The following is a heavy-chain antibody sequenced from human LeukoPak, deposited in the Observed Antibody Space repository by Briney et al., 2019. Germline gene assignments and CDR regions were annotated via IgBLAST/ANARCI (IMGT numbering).Heavy chain of an antibody. CDR3: VRNLAVAGTCFDS. D-gene: IGHD6-19*01. CDR1: GFTVSSNS. CDR2: IKQDGSDR. Sequence: GGSLRLSCAASGFTVSSNSMSWVRQAPGKGLEWVANIKQDGSDRNYVTSVRGRFTISRDNAESSLYLQMNSLRVEDTAVYYCVRNLAVAGTCFDSWGQGTLVTVSS. V-gene: IGHV3-7*03. J-gene: IGHJ4*02.